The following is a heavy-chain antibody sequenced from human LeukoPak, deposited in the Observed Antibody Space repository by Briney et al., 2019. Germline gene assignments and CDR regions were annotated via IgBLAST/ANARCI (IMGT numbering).Heavy chain of an antibody. D-gene: IGHD6-13*01. CDR1: GFTFSSYE. CDR2: ISSIGSTM. J-gene: IGHJ4*02. CDR3: ASSSWYALDY. V-gene: IGHV3-48*03. Sequence: SLRLSWAASGFTFSSYEMNWVRQAPGKGLGWVSYISSIGSTMYYADSVKGRFTISRDNAKNSLYLQMNSLRAEDTAIYYCASSSWYALDYWGQGTLVTVSS.